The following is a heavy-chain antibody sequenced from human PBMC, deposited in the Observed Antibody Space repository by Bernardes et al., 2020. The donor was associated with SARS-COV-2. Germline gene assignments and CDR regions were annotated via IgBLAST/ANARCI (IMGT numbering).Heavy chain of an antibody. CDR1: GYTFNNYN. CDR3: ARGMLLRREPDY. CDR2: MNPNSGNT. J-gene: IGHJ4*02. V-gene: IGHV1-8*01. Sequence: ASVKVSCKASGYTFNNYNINWVRQAAGQGLEWMGWMNPNSGNTGYAQKFQGRVTMTRNTSINTAYMELSSLRSEDTAVYYCARGMLLRREPDYWGQGTLVTVSS. D-gene: IGHD2-15*01.